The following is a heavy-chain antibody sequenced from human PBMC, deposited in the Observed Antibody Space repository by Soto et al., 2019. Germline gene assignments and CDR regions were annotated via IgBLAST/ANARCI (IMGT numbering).Heavy chain of an antibody. J-gene: IGHJ4*02. CDR1: GYTFISYG. Sequence: QVQLVQSGAEVKKPGASVKVSCKASGYTFISYGISWVRQAPGQGLEWMGWIRAYNGNTNYAQKLQGRVTMTTGTSTSSAYMELRSLSSDDTAVYYCARALPPNECWGQGTLVTVSS. CDR3: ARALPPNEC. V-gene: IGHV1-18*01. D-gene: IGHD3-3*01. CDR2: IRAYNGNT.